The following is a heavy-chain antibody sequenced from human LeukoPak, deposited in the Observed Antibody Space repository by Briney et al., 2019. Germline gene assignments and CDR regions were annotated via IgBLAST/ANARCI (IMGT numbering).Heavy chain of an antibody. CDR2: IRYDGSNK. D-gene: IGHD2-2*01. Sequence: GGSLRLSCAASGFTFSSYGMHWVRQAPGKGLEWVAFIRYDGSNKYYADSVKGRFTISRDNSKNTLYLQMNSLRAEDTAVYYCARGGLRRVVAAFDYWGQGTLVTVSS. CDR1: GFTFSSYG. CDR3: ARGGLRRVVAAFDY. J-gene: IGHJ4*02. V-gene: IGHV3-30*02.